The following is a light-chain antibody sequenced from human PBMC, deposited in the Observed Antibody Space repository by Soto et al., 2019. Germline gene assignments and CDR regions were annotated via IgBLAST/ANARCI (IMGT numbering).Light chain of an antibody. CDR2: AAS. V-gene: IGKV1-8*01. CDR3: QQYYNYPWT. J-gene: IGKJ1*01. CDR1: QGISNY. Sequence: AVRMTQSPSSFSASTGDRVTIACRASQGISNYLVWYQQKPGQAPKLLIYAASTLQSGVPSRFSGSGSGTDFTLTITNLQSEDFATYFCQQYYNYPWTFGQGTKVEIK.